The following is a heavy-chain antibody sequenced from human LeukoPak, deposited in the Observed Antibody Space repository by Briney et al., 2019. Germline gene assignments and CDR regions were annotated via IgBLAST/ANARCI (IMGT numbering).Heavy chain of an antibody. CDR3: ARAVRDYSNLDY. CDR2: MNPNSGNT. Sequence: GASVKVSCKASGYTFTSYDINWVRQATGQGLEWMGWMNPNSGNTGYAQKFQGRVTITTDESTSTAYMELSSLRSEDTAVYYCARAVRDYSNLDYWGQGTLVTVSS. V-gene: IGHV1-8*01. J-gene: IGHJ4*02. CDR1: GYTFTSYD. D-gene: IGHD4-11*01.